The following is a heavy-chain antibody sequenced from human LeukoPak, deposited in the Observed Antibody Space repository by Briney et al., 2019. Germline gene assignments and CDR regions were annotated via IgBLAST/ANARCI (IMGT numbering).Heavy chain of an antibody. CDR2: ISYDGSNK. V-gene: IGHV3-30*03. CDR3: ARTGKKMATIYDYYGMDV. J-gene: IGHJ6*02. CDR1: GFTFSSYG. Sequence: GRSLRLSCAASGFTFSSYGMHWVRQAPGKGLEWVAVISYDGSNKYYADSVKGRFTISRDNSKNTLYLQMNSLRAEDTAVYYCARTGKKMATIYDYYGMDVWGQGTTVTVSS. D-gene: IGHD5-24*01.